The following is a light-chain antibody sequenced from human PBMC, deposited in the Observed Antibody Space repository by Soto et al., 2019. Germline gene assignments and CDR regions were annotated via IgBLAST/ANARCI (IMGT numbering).Light chain of an antibody. CDR2: GAS. CDR1: QSVDDN. V-gene: IGKV3-15*01. Sequence: IVMTQSPATLSVSPGERATLSCRASQSVDDNLAWYQQKPGQAPRLLIYGASTRATGIPARFSGSGSGTEFTLTISRLEPEDFAVYYCHQYGSSPRTFGPGTKVDIK. CDR3: HQYGSSPRT. J-gene: IGKJ1*01.